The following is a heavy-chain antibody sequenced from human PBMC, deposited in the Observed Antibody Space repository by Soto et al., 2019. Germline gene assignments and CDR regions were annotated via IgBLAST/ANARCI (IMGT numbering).Heavy chain of an antibody. CDR3: ARDSSSGYDRTLDY. CDR1: GGTFSSYT. D-gene: IGHD5-12*01. CDR2: IIPILGIA. J-gene: IGHJ4*02. Sequence: VKVSCKASGGTFSSYTISWVRQAPGQGLEWMGRIIPILGIANYAQKFQGRVTITADKSTSTAYMELSSLRSEDTAVYYCARDSSSGYDRTLDYWGQGTLVTVSS. V-gene: IGHV1-69*04.